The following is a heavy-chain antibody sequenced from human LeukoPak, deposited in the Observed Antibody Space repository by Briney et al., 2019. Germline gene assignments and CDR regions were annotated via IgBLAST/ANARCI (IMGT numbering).Heavy chain of an antibody. J-gene: IGHJ4*02. Sequence: PGGSLRLSCAASGFTVSSNYMSWVRQAPGKGLEWVSVIYSGGSTYYADSMKGRFTISRDNSKNTLYLQMNSLRAEDTAVYYCAREFTPGIAVAGTNRVDWGQGTLVTVSS. CDR3: AREFTPGIAVAGTNRVD. V-gene: IGHV3-53*01. CDR1: GFTVSSNY. CDR2: IYSGGST. D-gene: IGHD6-19*01.